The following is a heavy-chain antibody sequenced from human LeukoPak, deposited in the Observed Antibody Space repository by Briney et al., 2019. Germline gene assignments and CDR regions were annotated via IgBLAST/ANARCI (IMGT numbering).Heavy chain of an antibody. Sequence: ASVKVSCKASGYTFTSYGISWVRQAPGQGLEWMGWISAYNGNTNFAQKLQDRVTMTTDTSTSTAYMEPRSLRSDDTAVYYCARAEKPNWGNYYYYCMDVWGKGTTVTVSS. CDR2: ISAYNGNT. J-gene: IGHJ6*03. V-gene: IGHV1-18*01. D-gene: IGHD7-27*01. CDR1: GYTFTSYG. CDR3: ARAEKPNWGNYYYYCMDV.